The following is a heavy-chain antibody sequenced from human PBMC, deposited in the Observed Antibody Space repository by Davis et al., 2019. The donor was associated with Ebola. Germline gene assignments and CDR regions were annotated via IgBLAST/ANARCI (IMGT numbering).Heavy chain of an antibody. Sequence: GESLKISCAASEFTFSIYWMQWVRQAPGTGLVWVSRSNSDESITSYADSVKGRFTISRDNAKNTLYLQMNSLRAEDTAVYYCARTNVQLEPYDVFDIWGQGTMVTVSS. CDR2: SNSDESIT. CDR3: ARTNVQLEPYDVFDI. D-gene: IGHD1-1*01. CDR1: EFTFSIYW. V-gene: IGHV3-74*01. J-gene: IGHJ3*02.